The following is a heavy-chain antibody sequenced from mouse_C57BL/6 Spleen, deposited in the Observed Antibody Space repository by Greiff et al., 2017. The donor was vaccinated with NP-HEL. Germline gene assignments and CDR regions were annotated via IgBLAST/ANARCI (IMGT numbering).Heavy chain of an antibody. CDR3: VREGGYGYDVYYAMDY. J-gene: IGHJ4*01. CDR1: GFTFNTYA. Sequence: EVQVVESGGGLVQPKGSLKLSCAASGFTFNTYAMHWVRQAPGKGLEWVARIRSKSSNYATYYADSVKDRFTISRDDSQSMLYLQMNNLKTEDTAMYYCVREGGYGYDVYYAMDYWGQGTSVTVSS. D-gene: IGHD2-2*01. V-gene: IGHV10-3*01. CDR2: IRSKSSNYAT.